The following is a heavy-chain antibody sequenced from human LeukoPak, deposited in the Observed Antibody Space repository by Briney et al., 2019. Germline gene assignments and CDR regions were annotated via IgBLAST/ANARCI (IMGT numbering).Heavy chain of an antibody. CDR1: GFTVSSXX. J-gene: IGHJ4*02. CDR2: IYSGXST. CDR3: ARDYYGGSSGDYFDY. V-gene: IGHV3-66*01. D-gene: IGHD4-23*01. Sequence: GGSLRLSCVVSGFTVSSXXXXXXXXAPGXXXXXXXLIYSGXSTYYAXXXKXXXXXXXDNSKNTLYLQMSSLRAEDTAVYYCARDYYGGSSGDYFDYWGQGTLVTVSS.